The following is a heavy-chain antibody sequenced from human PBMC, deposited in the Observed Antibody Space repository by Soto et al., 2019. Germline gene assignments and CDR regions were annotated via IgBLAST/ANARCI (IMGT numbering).Heavy chain of an antibody. CDR1: GGAISSDSYY. V-gene: IGHV4-39*02. D-gene: IGHD3-10*01. J-gene: IGHJ4*02. CDR3: AREQLGGSVGFYF. CDR2: IWHSGCT. Sequence: QLQMQGSGPGLVKPSETLSLTCTVSGGAISSDSYYCGWIRQPPGKGLEWIGSIWHSGCTFYNPSLKIRATIAVDTSKQQCYLGLTSVAAADTAVYYCAREQLGGSVGFYFWGQGTLVTVS.